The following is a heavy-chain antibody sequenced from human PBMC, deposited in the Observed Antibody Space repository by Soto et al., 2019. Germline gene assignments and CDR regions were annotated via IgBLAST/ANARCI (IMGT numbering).Heavy chain of an antibody. CDR3: AKEASGWFDP. J-gene: IGHJ5*02. V-gene: IGHV4-59*01. CDR2: IHYSRIT. D-gene: IGHD6-6*01. CDR1: GGSISNSY. Sequence: QVQLQESGPGLARPSETLSLTCTVSGGSISNSYWSWIRQPPGKRLEWLGYIHYSRITDYNPSLKSRVTMSVDTSKHQFYLRLISVTAADTAIYYCAKEASGWFDPWGQGMLVTVSS.